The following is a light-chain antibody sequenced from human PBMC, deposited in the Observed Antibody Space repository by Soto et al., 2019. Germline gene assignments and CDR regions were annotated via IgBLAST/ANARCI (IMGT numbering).Light chain of an antibody. Sequence: QSALTQPASVSGSPGQSITISCTGTTSDVGHYNYVSWYQQHPGKAPKLMISEASNRPSGVSNRFAGSKSGNTASLTISGVQAEDGADYYCSSYTSSDTLVFGAGTQLTVL. CDR2: EAS. V-gene: IGLV2-14*01. CDR1: TSDVGHYNY. CDR3: SSYTSSDTLV. J-gene: IGLJ2*01.